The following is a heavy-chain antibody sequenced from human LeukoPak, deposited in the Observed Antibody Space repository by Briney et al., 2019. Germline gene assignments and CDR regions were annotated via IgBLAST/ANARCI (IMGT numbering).Heavy chain of an antibody. J-gene: IGHJ4*02. Sequence: GGSLRLSCAASGFTFSSYSMNWVRQAPGRGLEWVSVISGNSGATYYADSVKGRFTISRDNAKNTVYLQMNNLRGEDTALYYCSKAGDTNYYRHGDYWGQGTLVTVSS. V-gene: IGHV3-23*01. CDR2: ISGNSGAT. CDR3: SKAGDTNYYRHGDY. CDR1: GFTFSSYS. D-gene: IGHD4-11*01.